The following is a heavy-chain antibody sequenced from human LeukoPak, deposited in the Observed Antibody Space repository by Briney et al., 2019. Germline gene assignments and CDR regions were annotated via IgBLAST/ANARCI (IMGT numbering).Heavy chain of an antibody. CDR3: ARDLSCVDGDHYFDY. V-gene: IGHV4-30-4*01. CDR1: GGSISSGDYY. D-gene: IGHD2/OR15-2a*01. J-gene: IGHJ4*02. CDR2: IYYSGST. Sequence: SETLSLTCTVSGGSISSGDYYWSWIRQPPGKGLEWIGYIYYSGSTYYNPSLKSRVTISVDTSKNQFSLKLSSVTAADTAVYYCARDLSCVDGDHYFDYWGQGTLVTVSS.